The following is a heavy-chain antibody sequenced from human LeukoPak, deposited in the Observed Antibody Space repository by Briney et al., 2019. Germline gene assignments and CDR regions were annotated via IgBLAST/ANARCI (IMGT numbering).Heavy chain of an antibody. J-gene: IGHJ4*02. CDR3: ASVAGSSSPRPIDY. Sequence: GASVKVSCKASGYTVTRYYMHRVPQAPGQGLEWMGRINPNSGGTNYAQKFQGRVTMTRDTSISTAYMELSRLRSDDTAVYYCASVAGSSSPRPIDYWGQGTLVTVSS. CDR1: GYTVTRYY. V-gene: IGHV1-2*06. CDR2: INPNSGGT. D-gene: IGHD6-6*01.